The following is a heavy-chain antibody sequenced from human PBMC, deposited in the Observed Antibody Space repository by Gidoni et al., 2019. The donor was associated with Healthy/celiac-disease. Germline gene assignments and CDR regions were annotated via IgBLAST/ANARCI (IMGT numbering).Heavy chain of an antibody. CDR3: ARIRAVARWYYYYGMDV. D-gene: IGHD6-19*01. Sequence: QVTLKESGPVLVKPTETLTLTCTVSGFSLSNARMGVSWIRQPPGKALEWLAHIFSNDEKSYSTSLKSRLTISKDTSKSQVVLTMTNMDPVDTATYYCARIRAVARWYYYYGMDVWGQGTTVTVSS. J-gene: IGHJ6*02. CDR1: GFSLSNARMG. V-gene: IGHV2-26*01. CDR2: IFSNDEK.